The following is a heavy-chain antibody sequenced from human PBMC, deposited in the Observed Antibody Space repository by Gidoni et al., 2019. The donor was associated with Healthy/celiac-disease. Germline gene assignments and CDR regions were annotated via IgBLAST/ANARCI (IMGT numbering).Heavy chain of an antibody. V-gene: IGHV3-30*04. CDR1: GFTFSSYA. Sequence: QVQLVESGVGVVQPGRSLILSCAASGFTFSSYAMHWVRQAPGKGLEWVAVISYDGSNKYDADSVKGRFTISRDNSKNTLYLQMNSLRAEDTAVYYGARSSPDIGGWFDPWGQGTLVTVSS. CDR2: ISYDGSNK. J-gene: IGHJ5*02. CDR3: ARSSPDIGGWFDP. D-gene: IGHD3-10*01.